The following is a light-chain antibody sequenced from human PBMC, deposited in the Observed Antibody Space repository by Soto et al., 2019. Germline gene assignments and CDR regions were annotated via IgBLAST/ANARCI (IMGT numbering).Light chain of an antibody. J-gene: IGLJ3*02. CDR1: SSDVGGYDY. Sequence: QSALTQPRSVSGAPGQSVTISCSGTSSDVGGYDYVSWYQQHPGNAPKLMIYDVSERPSGVPDRFSGSKSGNTASLTISGIRAEDEAEYYCCSYGGRYRVWVFGGGTKLTVL. V-gene: IGLV2-11*01. CDR3: CSYGGRYRVWV. CDR2: DVS.